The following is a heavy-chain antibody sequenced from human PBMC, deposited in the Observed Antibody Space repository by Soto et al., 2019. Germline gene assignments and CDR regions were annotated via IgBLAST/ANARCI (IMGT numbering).Heavy chain of an antibody. V-gene: IGHV3-23*01. Sequence: GGSLRLSCLASGFTFSDYAMTWVRHVPGRGLEWVASLDGAGGSTYYADSVRGRFTISRDNSQNTLLLQMKRLTVDDTAIYYCAAPRDEYGSGVSWLTYGMDIWGQGTTVTVSS. CDR2: LDGAGGST. D-gene: IGHD3-10*01. CDR3: AAPRDEYGSGVSWLTYGMDI. J-gene: IGHJ6*02. CDR1: GFTFSDYA.